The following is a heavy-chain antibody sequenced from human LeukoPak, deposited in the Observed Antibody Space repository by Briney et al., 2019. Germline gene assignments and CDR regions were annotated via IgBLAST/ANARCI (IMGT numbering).Heavy chain of an antibody. CDR2: IYYSGST. D-gene: IGHD3-22*01. V-gene: IGHV4-59*01. J-gene: IGHJ4*02. CDR1: GGSISSYY. CDR3: ARSAHYSQFDY. Sequence: PSETLSLTCTVSGGSISSYYWSWIRQPPGKGLEWIGYIYYSGSTNYNPSLKSRVTISVDTSKNRFSLKLRSVTAADTAVYYCARSAHYSQFDYWGQGTLVTVSS.